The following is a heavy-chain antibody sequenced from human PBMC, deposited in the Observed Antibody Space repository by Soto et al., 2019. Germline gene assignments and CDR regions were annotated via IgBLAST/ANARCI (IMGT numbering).Heavy chain of an antibody. CDR1: GYTFTSYG. D-gene: IGHD3-9*01. Sequence: GASVKVSCKASGYTFTSYGISWVRQAPGQGLEWMGWISAYNGNTNYAQKLQGRVTMTTDTSTSTAYMELRSLRSDDTAVYYCARSDTYYDILTGYEVNPWRHFDYWGQGTLVTVSS. CDR2: ISAYNGNT. J-gene: IGHJ4*02. CDR3: ARSDTYYDILTGYEVNPWRHFDY. V-gene: IGHV1-18*01.